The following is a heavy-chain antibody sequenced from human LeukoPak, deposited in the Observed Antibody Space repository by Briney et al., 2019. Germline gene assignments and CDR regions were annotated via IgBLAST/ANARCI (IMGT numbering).Heavy chain of an antibody. CDR3: AARSGHQSFDY. D-gene: IGHD6-19*01. J-gene: IGHJ4*02. V-gene: IGHV3-11*04. CDR2: ISNIDDTR. CDR1: GFTFSDYY. Sequence: GGSLRLSCAASGFTFSDYYMSWIRQAPGKGLEWVSYISNIDDTRNYADSVKGRFTISRDNAKNSLYLQMNSLRPEDTAVYYCAARSGHQSFDYWGQGTLVTVSS.